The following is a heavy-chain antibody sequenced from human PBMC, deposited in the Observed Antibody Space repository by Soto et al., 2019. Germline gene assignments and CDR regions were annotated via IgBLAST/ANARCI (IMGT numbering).Heavy chain of an antibody. CDR1: GGSIDSDGSY. J-gene: IGHJ2*01. V-gene: IGHV4-31*03. CDR2: IYYSGTT. CDR3: AGGHCFSSSCSYLAL. Sequence: QVQLQESGPGLVKPSQTLSLTCTVSGGSIDSDGSYWSWIRQSPGEGLEWLGYIYYSGTTYYNPSLKSRVSISLDTPTNQFSLKWTSVTAADPAIYYCAGGHCFSSSCSYLALGGRGTLVTVSS. D-gene: IGHD2-2*01.